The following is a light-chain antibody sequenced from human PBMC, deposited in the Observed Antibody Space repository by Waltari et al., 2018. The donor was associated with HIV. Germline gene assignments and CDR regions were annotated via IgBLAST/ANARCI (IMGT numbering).Light chain of an antibody. Sequence: SYVLTQPPSVSVAPGQTARITCGGNNIGSKSVHWYQQKPGQAPVLVVYDDSDRPSVCRERCSGSNSGNTPTLTISRLEAGEEADYYCQVWDSSSDHRVVGGGTKLTVL. CDR3: QVWDSSSDHRV. J-gene: IGLJ3*02. CDR2: DDS. V-gene: IGLV3-21*02. CDR1: NIGSKS.